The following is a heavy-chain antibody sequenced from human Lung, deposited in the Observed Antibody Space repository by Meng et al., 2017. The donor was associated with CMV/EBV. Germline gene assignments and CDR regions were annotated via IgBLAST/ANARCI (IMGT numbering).Heavy chain of an antibody. Sequence: VAVGGGLVKAGGSSSPSCTASGFTLSDSNRNWVRQAPGKGLEWVSSISSESTSQYYADSVKGRFTISRDNAKNSLYLQMNSLRAEDTALYDCATDKGEGFDPWGQGTLVTVSS. V-gene: IGHV3-21*01. CDR3: ATDKGEGFDP. CDR2: ISSESTSQ. D-gene: IGHD2-21*01. CDR1: GFTLSDSN. J-gene: IGHJ5*02.